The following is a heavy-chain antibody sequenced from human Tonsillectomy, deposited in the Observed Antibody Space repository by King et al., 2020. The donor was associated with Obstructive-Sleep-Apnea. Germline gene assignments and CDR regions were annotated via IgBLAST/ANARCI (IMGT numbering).Heavy chain of an antibody. V-gene: IGHV4-59*01. Sequence: VQLQESGPGLVKPSETLSLTCTVSGGSISSYYWSWIRQPPGKGLEWIWYISYSGSTNYNPSLKSRVTISVDTSKNQFSLKLSSVTAADTAVYYCARGGSSWPFDYWGQGTLVTVSS. J-gene: IGHJ4*02. D-gene: IGHD6-13*01. CDR2: ISYSGST. CDR1: GGSISSYY. CDR3: ARGGSSWPFDY.